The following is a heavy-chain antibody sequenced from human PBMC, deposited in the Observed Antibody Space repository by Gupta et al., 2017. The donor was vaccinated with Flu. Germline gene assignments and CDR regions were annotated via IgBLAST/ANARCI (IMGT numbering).Heavy chain of an antibody. Sequence: QVQLVESGGGVVQPGRSLRLSCAASGFTFSSYGMHWVRQAPGKGLEWVAVISYDGSNKYYADSVKGRFTISRDNSKNTLYLQMNSLRAEDTAVYYCAKDADSYGNYYYYGMDVWGQGTTVTVSS. CDR2: ISYDGSNK. CDR3: AKDADSYGNYYYYGMDV. V-gene: IGHV3-30*18. D-gene: IGHD5-18*01. CDR1: GFTFSSYG. J-gene: IGHJ6*02.